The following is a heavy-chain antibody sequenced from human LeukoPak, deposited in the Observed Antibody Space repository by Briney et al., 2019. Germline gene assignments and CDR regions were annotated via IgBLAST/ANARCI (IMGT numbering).Heavy chain of an antibody. Sequence: GGSLRLSCAASGFTFSNYGMHWVRQAPGKGLEWVALIRFDGTNKYYADSVKGRFTISRDNSKSTLYLQMNSLRAEDTAVYYCASSREMATTLAIDYWGQGTLVTVSS. J-gene: IGHJ4*02. CDR3: ASSREMATTLAIDY. V-gene: IGHV3-30*19. CDR2: IRFDGTNK. CDR1: GFTFSNYG. D-gene: IGHD5-24*01.